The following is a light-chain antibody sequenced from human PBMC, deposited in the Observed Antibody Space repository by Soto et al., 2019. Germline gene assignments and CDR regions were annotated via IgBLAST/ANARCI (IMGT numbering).Light chain of an antibody. CDR3: CSYAGSNNHVV. CDR1: SSDVGGYNY. V-gene: IGLV2-8*01. Sequence: QSALTQPPSASGSPGQSVTISCTGTSSDVGGYNYVSWYQQHPGKAPKLMIYEVSKRPSGVPDRFSGSKSGNTASLTVSGLQAEDDADYYCCSYAGSNNHVVFGGGTKLTVL. CDR2: EVS. J-gene: IGLJ2*01.